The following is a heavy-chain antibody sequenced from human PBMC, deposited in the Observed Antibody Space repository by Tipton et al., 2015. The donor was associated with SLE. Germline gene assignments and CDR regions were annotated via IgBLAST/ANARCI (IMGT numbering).Heavy chain of an antibody. CDR3: ARLPACYDSSGYTD. D-gene: IGHD3-22*01. V-gene: IGHV4-34*01. J-gene: IGHJ4*02. CDR1: GGSFSGYY. CDR2: INHSGST. Sequence: TLSLTCAVYGGSFSGYYWSWIRQPPGKGLEWIGEINHSGSTNYNPSLKSRVTISVDTSKNQFSLKLSSVTAADTAVYYCARLPACYDSSGYTDWGQGTLVTVSS.